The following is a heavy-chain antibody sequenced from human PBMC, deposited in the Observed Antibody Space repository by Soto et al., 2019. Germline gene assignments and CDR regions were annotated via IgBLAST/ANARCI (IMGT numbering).Heavy chain of an antibody. J-gene: IGHJ6*02. D-gene: IGHD3-9*01. CDR1: GYTFNSYY. CDR3: AIADISDYHYAMDV. CDR2: DKPRGGFV. Sequence: QVQLVQSGAEVKKPGASVKISCKTSGYTFNSYYMHWVRQAPGQGLEWMGIDKPRGGFVTHSPKFQDRVTMTRDTSTGTFYMELSSLRSDDTAVYYCAIADISDYHYAMDVWGQGTTVTVSS. V-gene: IGHV1-46*02.